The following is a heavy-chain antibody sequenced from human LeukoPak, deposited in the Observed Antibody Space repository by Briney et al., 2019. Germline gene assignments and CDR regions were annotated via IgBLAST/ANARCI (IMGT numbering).Heavy chain of an antibody. Sequence: ASVKVSCKASGYTFTGYYMHWVRQAPGQGLEWMGWINPNSGGTNYAQKFQGRVTMTRDTSISTAYMELGRLRSDDTAVYYCARDESGDDAFDIWGQGTMVTVSS. D-gene: IGHD1-26*01. CDR3: ARDESGDDAFDI. V-gene: IGHV1-2*02. CDR2: INPNSGGT. J-gene: IGHJ3*02. CDR1: GYTFTGYY.